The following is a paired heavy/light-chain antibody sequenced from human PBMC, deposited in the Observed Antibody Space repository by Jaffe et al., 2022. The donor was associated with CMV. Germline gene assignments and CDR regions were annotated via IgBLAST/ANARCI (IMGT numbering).Light chain of an antibody. CDR3: QQANRFPVT. V-gene: IGKV1-12*01. J-gene: IGKJ4*01. CDR2: AAS. Sequence: DIQMTQSPSSVSASVGDRVTITCRASQNINNWLAWYQQKPGEAPKLLIYAASSLQSGVPPRFSGSRSGTDFTLTISSLQPEDSATYYCQQANRFPVTFGGGTKVDIK. CDR1: QNINNW.
Heavy chain of an antibody. D-gene: IGHD6-13*01. CDR2: MNPNSGHT. CDR3: ARAFLNSTSWYWGNNYYYYGMDV. V-gene: IGHV1-8*01. J-gene: IGHJ6*02. CDR1: GYTFTSYD. Sequence: QVQLVQSGAEVEKPGTSVIVSCKASGYTFTSYDVNWVRQAPGQGLEWMGWMNPNSGHTGNAQKFQGRITMTRNTSISTAYMELSGLRYEDTAVYYCARAFLNSTSWYWGNNYYYYGMDVWGQGTTVTVSS.